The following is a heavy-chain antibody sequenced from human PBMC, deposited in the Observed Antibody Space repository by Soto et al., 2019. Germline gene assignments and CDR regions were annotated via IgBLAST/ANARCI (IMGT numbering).Heavy chain of an antibody. J-gene: IGHJ4*02. Sequence: QVQLVQSGAEVKKPGASVKVSCKASGYSFTGYYMHWVRQAPGQGLEWMGCINLYSGGTNYAQSFQGWVTLTRDTSVTTAYMELSRLASDDTAVYYCARGWSSGWNTHYFDYWGQGTLVTVSP. D-gene: IGHD6-19*01. CDR1: GYSFTGYY. CDR3: ARGWSSGWNTHYFDY. CDR2: INLYSGGT. V-gene: IGHV1-2*04.